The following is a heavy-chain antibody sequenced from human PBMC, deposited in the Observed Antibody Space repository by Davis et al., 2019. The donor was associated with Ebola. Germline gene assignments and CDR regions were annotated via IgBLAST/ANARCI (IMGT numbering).Heavy chain of an antibody. D-gene: IGHD3-22*01. CDR2: INPSGGST. V-gene: IGHV1-46*01. Sequence: ASVKVPCKASGYTFTSYYMHWVRQAPGQGLEWMGIINPSGGSTSYAQKFQGRVTMTRDTSTSTVYMELSSLRSEDTAVYYCARTGRYDSSGYSPGVIDYWGQGTQVTVSS. CDR3: ARTGRYDSSGYSPGVIDY. J-gene: IGHJ4*02. CDR1: GYTFTSYY.